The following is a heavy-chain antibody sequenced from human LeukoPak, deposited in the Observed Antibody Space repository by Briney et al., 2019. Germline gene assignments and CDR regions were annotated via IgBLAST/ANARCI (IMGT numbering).Heavy chain of an antibody. CDR3: ASRLDTYYDFWSGYY. CDR1: GGSFSGYY. Sequence: SETLSLTCAVYGGSFSGYYWSWIRQPPGKGLEWIGEINHSGSTNYNPSLKSRVTISVDTSKNQISLRLSSVTAADTALYYCASRLDTYYDFWSGYYWGQGTLVTVSS. D-gene: IGHD3-3*01. V-gene: IGHV4-34*01. CDR2: INHSGST. J-gene: IGHJ4*02.